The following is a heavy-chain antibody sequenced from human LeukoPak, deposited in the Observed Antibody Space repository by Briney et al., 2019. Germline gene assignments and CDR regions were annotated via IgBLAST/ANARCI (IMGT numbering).Heavy chain of an antibody. Sequence: ASVKVSCKASGYTFTGYYMHWVRQAPGQGLEWMGWMNPNSGNTGYAQKFQGRVTMTRNTSISTAYMELSSLRSEDTAVYYCARGSKGVLRHNAKLYYFDYWGQGTLVTVSS. J-gene: IGHJ4*02. CDR2: MNPNSGNT. CDR1: GYTFTGYY. CDR3: ARGSKGVLRHNAKLYYFDY. V-gene: IGHV1-8*02. D-gene: IGHD3-16*01.